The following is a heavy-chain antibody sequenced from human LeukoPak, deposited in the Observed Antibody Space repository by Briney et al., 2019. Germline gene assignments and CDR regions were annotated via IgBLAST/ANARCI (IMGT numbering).Heavy chain of an antibody. V-gene: IGHV4-4*07. CDR1: GGSISSYY. Sequence: NASETLSLTCTVSGGSISSYYWSWIRQPAGKGLEWIGRIYTSGSTNYNPSLKSRVTMSVDTSKNQFSLKLSSVTAADTAVYYCARGSSGSYYYYYVDVWGKGTTVTVSS. J-gene: IGHJ6*03. D-gene: IGHD1-26*01. CDR2: IYTSGST. CDR3: ARGSSGSYYYYYVDV.